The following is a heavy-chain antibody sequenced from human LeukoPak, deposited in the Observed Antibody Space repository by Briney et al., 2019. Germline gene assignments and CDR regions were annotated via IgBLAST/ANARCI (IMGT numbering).Heavy chain of an antibody. J-gene: IGHJ3*02. CDR2: INPSGGST. D-gene: IGHD3-22*01. CDR1: GYTFTSYY. V-gene: IGHV1-46*01. CDR3: ARTYGAYYYDSSGYPAAFDI. Sequence: GASVKVSCKASGYTFTSYYMHWVRQAPGQGLEWMGIINPSGGSTSYAQKFQGRVTMTRDMSTSTVYMELSSLRSEDTAVYYCARTYGAYYYDSSGYPAAFDIWGQGTMVTVSS.